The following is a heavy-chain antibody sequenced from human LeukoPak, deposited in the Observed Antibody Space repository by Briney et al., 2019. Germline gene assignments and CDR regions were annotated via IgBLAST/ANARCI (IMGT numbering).Heavy chain of an antibody. J-gene: IGHJ4*02. V-gene: IGHV1-18*04. Sequence: ASVKVSCKASGYTFTSYGNSWVRQAPGQGLEWMGWVSAYNGNTNYAQKLQCRVTMTTDTSTSTAYMELRSLRSDDTAVYYCARASILWFRELYRLDYWGQGTLVTVSS. CDR1: GYTFTSYG. CDR3: ARASILWFRELYRLDY. D-gene: IGHD3-10*01. CDR2: VSAYNGNT.